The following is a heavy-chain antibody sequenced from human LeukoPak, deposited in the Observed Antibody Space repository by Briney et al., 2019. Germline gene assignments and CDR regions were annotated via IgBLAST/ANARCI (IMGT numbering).Heavy chain of an antibody. CDR2: IYTSGST. CDR3: ARVCLPRTSCYRMDAFDI. Sequence: SETLSLTCTVSGGSISSGSYYWSWIRQPAGKGLEWIGRIYTSGSTNYNPSLKSRVTISVDTSKNQFSLKLSSVTAADTAVYYCARVCLPRTSCYRMDAFDIWGQGTMVTVSS. J-gene: IGHJ3*02. CDR1: GGSISSGSYY. V-gene: IGHV4-61*02. D-gene: IGHD2-2*01.